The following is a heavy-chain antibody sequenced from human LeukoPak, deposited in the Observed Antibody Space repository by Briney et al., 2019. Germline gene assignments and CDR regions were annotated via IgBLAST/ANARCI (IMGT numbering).Heavy chain of an antibody. J-gene: IGHJ4*02. CDR3: ATAYCSSTSCPT. Sequence: PGGSLSLSCAASGFTFSSYAMSWVRQAPGKGLEWVSSINDSGDSTYYADSVKGRFTISRDNSKNTLYLLMNNLRAEDTAIFYCATAYCSSTSCPTGGQGTLVTVSS. CDR1: GFTFSSYA. D-gene: IGHD2-2*01. V-gene: IGHV3-23*01. CDR2: INDSGDST.